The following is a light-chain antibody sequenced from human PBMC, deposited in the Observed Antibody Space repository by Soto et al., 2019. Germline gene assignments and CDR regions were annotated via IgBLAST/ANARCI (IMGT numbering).Light chain of an antibody. Sequence: EIVLTQSPGTLSLSPGERATLSCRASQSVSNYLAWYQRKPGQAPRLLIYGASSRATGIPDRFSGSGSGTDFTLTISRLEPEDFAVYYCHQYGGSPRTFGQGTKVEIQ. CDR3: HQYGGSPRT. CDR2: GAS. V-gene: IGKV3-20*01. CDR1: QSVSNY. J-gene: IGKJ1*01.